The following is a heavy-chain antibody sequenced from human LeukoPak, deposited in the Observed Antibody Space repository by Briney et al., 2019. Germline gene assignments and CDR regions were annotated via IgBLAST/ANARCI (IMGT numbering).Heavy chain of an antibody. Sequence: ASVKVSCKTSGYTFVGNHLHWVRQAPGQGPEWMGWINPNTGGTNYAQKFQGRVTMTRDTSISTAYMELSSLRSEDTAVYYCARGGDSSSLTLDYWGQGTLVTVSS. V-gene: IGHV1-2*02. J-gene: IGHJ4*02. D-gene: IGHD6-13*01. CDR1: GYTFVGNH. CDR2: INPNTGGT. CDR3: ARGGDSSSLTLDY.